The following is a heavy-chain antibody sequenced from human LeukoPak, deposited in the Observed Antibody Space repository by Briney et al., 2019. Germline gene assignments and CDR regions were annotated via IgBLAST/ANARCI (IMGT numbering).Heavy chain of an antibody. V-gene: IGHV3-23*01. D-gene: IGHD2-15*01. J-gene: IGHJ5*02. CDR3: AKEATGGPYNWLDP. Sequence: GGSLRLSCAASGFTFSNYAMSWVRRAPGKGLEWVSAISAGGDSTYYTDSVKGRFTISRDNSKNTLYLQMNNLRAEDTAVYYCAKEATGGPYNWLDPWGQGTLVTVSS. CDR1: GFTFSNYA. CDR2: ISAGGDST.